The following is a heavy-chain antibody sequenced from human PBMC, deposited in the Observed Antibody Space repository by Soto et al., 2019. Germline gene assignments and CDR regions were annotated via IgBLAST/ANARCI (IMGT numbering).Heavy chain of an antibody. J-gene: IGHJ5*02. Sequence: GESLKISCKGSGHSFTSYWIGWVRQMPGKGLEWMGIIYPGDSDTRYSPSFQGQVTISADKSISTAYLQWSSLKASDTAMYYRARQDYDILTGPLVAWFDPWGQGTLVTVSS. CDR3: ARQDYDILTGPLVAWFDP. CDR1: GHSFTSYW. V-gene: IGHV5-51*01. CDR2: IYPGDSDT. D-gene: IGHD3-9*01.